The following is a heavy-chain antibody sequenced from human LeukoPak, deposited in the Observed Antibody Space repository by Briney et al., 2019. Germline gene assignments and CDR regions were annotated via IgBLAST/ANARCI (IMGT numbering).Heavy chain of an antibody. CDR1: GGSFSGYY. D-gene: IGHD3-3*01. Sequence: SETLSLTCAVYGGSFSGYYWSWIRQPPGKGLEWIGEINHSGSTNYNPSLKSRVTISVDTSKNQFSLKLSSVTAADTAVYYCARGVKYYDFWSGYRREYYFDYWGQGTLVTVSS. J-gene: IGHJ4*02. CDR2: INHSGST. V-gene: IGHV4-34*01. CDR3: ARGVKYYDFWSGYRREYYFDY.